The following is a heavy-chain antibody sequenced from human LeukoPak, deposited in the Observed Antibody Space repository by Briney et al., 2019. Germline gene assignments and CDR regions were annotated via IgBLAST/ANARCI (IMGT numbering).Heavy chain of an antibody. CDR3: ACSLGAKNGGGWNRGYYGMDV. D-gene: IGHD1/OR15-1a*01. J-gene: IGHJ6*02. V-gene: IGHV3-30-3*01. CDR1: GFTFSSYA. Sequence: GRSLRLSCAASGFTFSSYAMHWVRQAPGKGLEWVAVISYDGSNKYYADSVKGRFTISRDNSKNTLYLQMNSLRAEDTAVYYCACSLGAKNGGGWNRGYYGMDVWGQGTTVTVSS. CDR2: ISYDGSNK.